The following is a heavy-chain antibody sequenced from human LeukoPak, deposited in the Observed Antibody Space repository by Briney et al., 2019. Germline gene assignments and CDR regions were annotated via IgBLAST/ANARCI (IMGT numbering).Heavy chain of an antibody. Sequence: GGSLRLSCAASGFTLNNYGIHWVRQAPGKGLEWVAFIRYDGNNEYYADSVKGRFTISRDNSKNTLYLEMDSLRAEDTAVYYCAKNYYSDTSAYFRYAFDIWGQGKVATVSS. CDR3: AKNYYSDTSAYFRYAFDI. CDR2: IRYDGNNE. J-gene: IGHJ3*02. CDR1: GFTLNNYG. D-gene: IGHD3-22*01. V-gene: IGHV3-30*02.